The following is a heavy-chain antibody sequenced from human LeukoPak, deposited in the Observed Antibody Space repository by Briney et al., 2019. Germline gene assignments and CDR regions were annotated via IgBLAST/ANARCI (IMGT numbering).Heavy chain of an antibody. CDR3: ARVAEDCSSTSCYAGVDY. Sequence: SVKVSCKASVGTFSSYAISWVRQAPGQGLEWMGGIIPIFGTANYAQKLQGRVTMTTDTSTSTAYMELRSLRSDDTGVYYCARVAEDCSSTSCYAGVDYWGQGTLVTVSS. CDR2: IIPIFGTA. J-gene: IGHJ4*02. D-gene: IGHD2-2*01. V-gene: IGHV1-69*05. CDR1: VGTFSSYA.